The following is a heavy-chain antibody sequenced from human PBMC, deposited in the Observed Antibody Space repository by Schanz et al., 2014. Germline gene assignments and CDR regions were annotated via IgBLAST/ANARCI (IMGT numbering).Heavy chain of an antibody. Sequence: EVQLVESGGGLVKPGGSLRLSCTASGFIFSNSWMSWVRQAPGKGLEWVANIKQDGSEKYYVDSVKGRFTISRDNAKNSLYLQMDSLRAEDTAVYYCARGIITMVRGGDVGAFDIWGQGTMVTVSS. CDR3: ARGIITMVRGGDVGAFDI. CDR1: GFIFSNSW. D-gene: IGHD3-10*01. CDR2: IKQDGSEK. V-gene: IGHV3-7*01. J-gene: IGHJ3*02.